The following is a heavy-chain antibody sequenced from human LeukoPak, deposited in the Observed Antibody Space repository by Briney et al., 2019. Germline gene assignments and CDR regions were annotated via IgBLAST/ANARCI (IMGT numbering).Heavy chain of an antibody. CDR2: IYYSGST. J-gene: IGHJ4*02. CDR1: GGSISSYY. Sequence: SETLSLTCTVSGGSISSYYWGWIRQPPGKGLEWIGYIYYSGSTNYNPSLKSRVTISVDTSKNQFSLKLSSVTAADTAVYYCARAITGTKDYDYWGQGTLVTVSS. D-gene: IGHD1-7*01. V-gene: IGHV4-59*12. CDR3: ARAITGTKDYDY.